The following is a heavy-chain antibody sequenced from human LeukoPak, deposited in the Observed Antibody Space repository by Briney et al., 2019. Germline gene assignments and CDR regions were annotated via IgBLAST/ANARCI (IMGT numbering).Heavy chain of an antibody. Sequence: GGSLRLSCAASGFTVSSSYMSWVREAPGKGLGWVSIISSAGTTYYADSVKGRFTISRDNSKNTVYLQVNSLRDEDTAVYYCARDLEAANTYYFDYSGQGTMVTVSS. CDR2: ISSAGTT. D-gene: IGHD6-13*01. J-gene: IGHJ4*02. CDR3: ARDLEAANTYYFDY. V-gene: IGHV3-66*01. CDR1: GFTVSSSY.